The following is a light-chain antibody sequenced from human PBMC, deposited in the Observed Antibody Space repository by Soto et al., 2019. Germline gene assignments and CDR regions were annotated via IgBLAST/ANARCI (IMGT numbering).Light chain of an antibody. CDR3: VLYMGGGSYV. CDR1: XXXVSTGYH. Sequence: QTVMXXXXSXSXSPXGTXXLXXXLTXXXVSTGYHPSWYQQTPGQAPRXLXXXTNTRSSGVPDRFSGSILGNKAALTIAGAQADDESDYYCVLYMGGGSYVFGTGTKLTVL. V-gene: IGLV8-61*01. CDR2: XTN. J-gene: IGLJ1*01.